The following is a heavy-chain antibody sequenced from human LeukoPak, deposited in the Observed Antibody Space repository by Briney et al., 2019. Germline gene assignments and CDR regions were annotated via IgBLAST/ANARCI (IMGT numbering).Heavy chain of an antibody. CDR3: ARLREVSSSSPDY. D-gene: IGHD6-6*01. J-gene: IGHJ4*02. CDR2: IIPILGIA. Sequence: ASVKVSCKASGGTFSSYAISWVRLAPGQGLEWMGRIIPILGIANYAQKFQGRVTITADKSTSTANMELSSLRSEDTAVYYCARLREVSSSSPDYWGQGTLVTVSS. V-gene: IGHV1-69*04. CDR1: GGTFSSYA.